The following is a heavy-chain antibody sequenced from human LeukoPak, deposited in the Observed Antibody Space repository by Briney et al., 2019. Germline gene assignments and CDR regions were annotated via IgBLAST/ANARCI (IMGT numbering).Heavy chain of an antibody. Sequence: GGSLRLSCAASGFTFSSHEMNWVRQAPGKGLEWVSYISTSGSTIYYADSVEGRFTISRDNAKNTVHLQMNSLKTEDTAVYYCTRVSGANGDEWFGEDYNEFNWFDPWGQGTLVTVSS. D-gene: IGHD3-10*01. J-gene: IGHJ5*02. CDR3: TRVSGANGDEWFGEDYNEFNWFDP. V-gene: IGHV3-48*03. CDR1: GFTFSSHE. CDR2: ISTSGSTI.